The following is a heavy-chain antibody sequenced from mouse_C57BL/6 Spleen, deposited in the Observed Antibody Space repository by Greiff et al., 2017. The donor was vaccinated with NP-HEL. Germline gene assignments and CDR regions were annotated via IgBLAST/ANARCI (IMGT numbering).Heavy chain of an antibody. D-gene: IGHD2-2*01. Sequence: QVQLKQSGAELVRPGTSVKVSCKASGYAFTNYLIEWVKQRPGQGLEWIGVINPGSGGTNYNEKFKGKATLTADKSSSTAYMQLSSLTSEDSAVYFCARSSVTRDVDYWGQGTTLTVSS. CDR1: GYAFTNYL. CDR2: INPGSGGT. J-gene: IGHJ2*01. V-gene: IGHV1-54*01. CDR3: ARSSVTRDVDY.